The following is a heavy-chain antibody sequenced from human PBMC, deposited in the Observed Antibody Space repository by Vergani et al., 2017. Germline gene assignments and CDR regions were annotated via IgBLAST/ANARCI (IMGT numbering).Heavy chain of an antibody. CDR2: ISSSSSYI. D-gene: IGHD6-13*01. Sequence: EVQLVESGGGLVQPGGSLRLSCAASGFTFSSYSMNWVRQAPGKGLEWVSSISSSSSYIYYADSVKGRFTISRDNAKNSLYLQMNSLRAEDTAVYYCAPSSSMIDYWGQGTLVTVSS. J-gene: IGHJ4*02. V-gene: IGHV3-21*04. CDR3: APSSSMIDY. CDR1: GFTFSSYS.